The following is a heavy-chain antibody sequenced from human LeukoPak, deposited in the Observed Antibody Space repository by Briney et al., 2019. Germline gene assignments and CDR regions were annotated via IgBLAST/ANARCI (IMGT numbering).Heavy chain of an antibody. CDR1: GFSFSSYW. D-gene: IGHD3-16*01. J-gene: IGHJ5*02. Sequence: PGGSLRLSCAASGFSFSSYWMYWVRQTPGRGLLWLARINPDGSTTNYAESLKGRFTISRDNTKNTVYLQMNSLRADDTALYFCSRDLTWGVMDLWGQGTLVTVSS. V-gene: IGHV3-74*01. CDR3: SRDLTWGVMDL. CDR2: INPDGSTT.